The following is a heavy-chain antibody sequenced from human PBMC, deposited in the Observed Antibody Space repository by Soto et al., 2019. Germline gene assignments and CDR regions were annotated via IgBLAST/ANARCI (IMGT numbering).Heavy chain of an antibody. V-gene: IGHV4-30-4*01. Sequence: PSETLSLTCTVSGGSISSGVYYWGWIRQPPGKGLEWIGYIYYSGSTYYNPSLKSRVTISVDTSKTQFHLKLSSVTAADMAVYYCARVNYDFWSGYLYMDVWGQGTTVTVSS. CDR1: GGSISSGVYY. D-gene: IGHD3-3*01. CDR2: IYYSGST. CDR3: ARVNYDFWSGYLYMDV. J-gene: IGHJ6*02.